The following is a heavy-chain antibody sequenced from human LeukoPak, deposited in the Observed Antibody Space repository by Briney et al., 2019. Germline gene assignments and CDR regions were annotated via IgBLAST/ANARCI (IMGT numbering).Heavy chain of an antibody. CDR2: IKQDGSEK. CDR3: ARDSIYGDLDY. CDR1: GFTFSSYW. V-gene: IGHV3-7*01. Sequence: GGSLRLSCAASGFTFSSYWMSWVRQAPGKGLEWGANIKQDGSEKYYVDSVKGRFTSCRDNAKNSLYLQMNSLRAEDTAVYYCARDSIYGDLDYWGQGTLVTVSS. J-gene: IGHJ4*02. D-gene: IGHD4-17*01.